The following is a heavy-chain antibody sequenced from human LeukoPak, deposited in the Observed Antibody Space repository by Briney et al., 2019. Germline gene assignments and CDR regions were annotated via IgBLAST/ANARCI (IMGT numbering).Heavy chain of an antibody. CDR3: SKMALTMIGVPYYMDV. CDR1: GFTFSNYA. CDR2: ISGSGCRK. J-gene: IGHJ6*03. V-gene: IGHV3-23*01. D-gene: IGHD3-22*01. Sequence: PGGSLRLSCAASGFTFSNYAMSWVRQAPGKGLEWVAAISGSGCRKYYADSVKGRFTISRDNTNNILYPQMNSLRTEDTAVYYLSKMALTMIGVPYYMDVWGKGTTVTVSS.